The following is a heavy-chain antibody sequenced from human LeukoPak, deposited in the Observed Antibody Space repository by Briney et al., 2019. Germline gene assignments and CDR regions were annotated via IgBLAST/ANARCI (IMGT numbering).Heavy chain of an antibody. J-gene: IGHJ4*02. Sequence: GGSLRLSCAAPGFTFSSYWMHWVRQAPGKGLVWVSRISPDGRSALYADSVKGRFTISRDNAKNTLYLQMNSLRGDDTADYYCARVSVCPRCHFDYWGQGTLVTVSS. CDR2: ISPDGRSA. CDR3: ARVSVCPRCHFDY. D-gene: IGHD5/OR15-5a*01. CDR1: GFTFSSYW. V-gene: IGHV3-74*01.